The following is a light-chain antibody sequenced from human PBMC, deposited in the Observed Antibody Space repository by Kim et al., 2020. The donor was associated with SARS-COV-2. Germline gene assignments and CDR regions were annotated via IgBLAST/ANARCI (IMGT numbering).Light chain of an antibody. Sequence: SYELTQPPSVSVSPGQTASITCSGDKLGDKYTCWYQQKPGQSPMVVIYQDNKRPSGIPERFSGSNSGNTATLTISGTQAMDEADYYCQAWDGSSIVVFGGGTQLTVL. CDR2: QDN. J-gene: IGLJ2*01. CDR3: QAWDGSSIVV. CDR1: KLGDKY. V-gene: IGLV3-1*01.